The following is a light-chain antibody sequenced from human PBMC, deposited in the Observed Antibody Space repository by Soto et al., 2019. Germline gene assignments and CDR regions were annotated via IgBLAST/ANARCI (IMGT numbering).Light chain of an antibody. CDR2: GAS. V-gene: IGKV3-20*01. CDR1: QSVSSNY. Sequence: LTESPGTLSLSPGGRGTLSCRASQSVSSNYLAWYQQKPGQAPRLLIYGASSRATGIPDRLSGSGSGTDFTLTISRLEPEDFAVYYCQQYGNSGTFGQGTKVDIK. CDR3: QQYGNSGT. J-gene: IGKJ1*01.